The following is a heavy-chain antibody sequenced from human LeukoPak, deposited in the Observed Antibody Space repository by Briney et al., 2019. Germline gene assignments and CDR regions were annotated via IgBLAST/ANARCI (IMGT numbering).Heavy chain of an antibody. V-gene: IGHV4-59*01. J-gene: IGHJ4*02. D-gene: IGHD3/OR15-3a*01. Sequence: SETLSLTCTVSGGSISSYYWSWIRQPPGKGLEWIGYIYYSGSTNYNPSLKSRVTISVDTSKNQFSLKLSSVTAADTAVYYCARQFRTGYFDCWGQGTLVTVSS. CDR2: IYYSGST. CDR1: GGSISSYY. CDR3: ARQFRTGYFDC.